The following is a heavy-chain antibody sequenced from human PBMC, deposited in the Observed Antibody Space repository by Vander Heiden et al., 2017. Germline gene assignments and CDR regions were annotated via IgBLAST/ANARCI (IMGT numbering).Heavy chain of an antibody. CDR2: ISGSGGST. CDR3: AKGKDVHCSSTSCDAGAYYYYGMDV. V-gene: IGHV3-23*01. Sequence: EVQLLESGGGLVQPGGSLRLSWAASGFTFTRYSMVWVRQAPGKGLEWVSAISGSGGSTYYADSVKGRFTISRDKAKNTLYLQMNSLRAEETAVYYCAKGKDVHCSSTSCDAGAYYYYGMDVWGQGTTVTVSS. CDR1: GFTFTRYS. J-gene: IGHJ6*02. D-gene: IGHD2-2*01.